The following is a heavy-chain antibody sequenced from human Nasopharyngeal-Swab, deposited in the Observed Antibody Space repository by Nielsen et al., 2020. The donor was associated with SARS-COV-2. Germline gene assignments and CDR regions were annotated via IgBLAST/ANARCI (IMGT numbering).Heavy chain of an antibody. J-gene: IGHJ4*02. D-gene: IGHD3-10*01. CDR2: IYYSGST. CDR3: ARARSYGSGRNPKGGGNFDY. Sequence: PGKGLEWIGSIYYSGSTYYNPSLKSRVTISVDPSKNQFSLKLSSVTAADTAVYYCARARSYGSGRNPKGGGNFDYWGQGTLVTVSS. V-gene: IGHV4-39*01.